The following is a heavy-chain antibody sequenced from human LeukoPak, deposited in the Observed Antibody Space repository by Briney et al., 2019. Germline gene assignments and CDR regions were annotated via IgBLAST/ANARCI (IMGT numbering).Heavy chain of an antibody. Sequence: ASVKVSCKASGYTFTSYAMHWVRQAPGQRLEWMGWINAGNGNTKYSQKFQGRVTITRDTSASTAYMELSSLRSEDTAVYYCARDGSGSYGYFGYWGQGTLVTVSS. D-gene: IGHD3-10*01. J-gene: IGHJ4*02. CDR1: GYTFTSYA. CDR3: ARDGSGSYGYFGY. CDR2: INAGNGNT. V-gene: IGHV1-3*01.